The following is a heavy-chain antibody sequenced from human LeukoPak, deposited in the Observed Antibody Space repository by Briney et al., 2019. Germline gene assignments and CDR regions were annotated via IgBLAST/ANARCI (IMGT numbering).Heavy chain of an antibody. Sequence: GASVKVSCKASGGTFSSYAISWVRQAPGQGLEWMGGIIPIFGTANYAQKFQGKVTITADESTSTAYMELSSLRSEDTAVYYCARYKGLAAAGTNYYYYGMDVWGQGTTVTVSS. CDR3: ARYKGLAAAGTNYYYYGMDV. D-gene: IGHD6-13*01. V-gene: IGHV1-69*13. J-gene: IGHJ6*02. CDR1: GGTFSSYA. CDR2: IIPIFGTA.